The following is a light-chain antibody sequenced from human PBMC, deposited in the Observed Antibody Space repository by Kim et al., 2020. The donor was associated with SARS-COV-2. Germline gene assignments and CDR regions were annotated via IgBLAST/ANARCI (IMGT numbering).Light chain of an antibody. J-gene: IGKJ1*01. V-gene: IGKV3-20*01. CDR2: GAS. CDR1: QRGTSSF. Sequence: PGQRATLTRRASQRGTSSFLAWDQQKPGQPPRLLIYGASNGEIGIPDRFSGSGSGTDFTLTISRLEPEDFAVYYCQQYSSSFRTFGQGTKVDIK. CDR3: QQYSSSFRT.